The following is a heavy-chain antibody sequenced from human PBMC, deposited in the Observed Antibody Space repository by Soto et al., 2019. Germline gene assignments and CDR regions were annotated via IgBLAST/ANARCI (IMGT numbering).Heavy chain of an antibody. Sequence: SETLSLTCTVSGGSISSSSYYWGWIRQPPGKGLEWIGSIYYSGSTYYNPSLKSRVTISVDTSKNQFSLKLSSVTAADTAVYYCARHRYSSSWYGGYYYCGMDVWGQGTTVTVSS. CDR3: ARHRYSSSWYGGYYYCGMDV. CDR1: GGSISSSSYY. CDR2: IYYSGST. V-gene: IGHV4-39*01. J-gene: IGHJ6*02. D-gene: IGHD6-13*01.